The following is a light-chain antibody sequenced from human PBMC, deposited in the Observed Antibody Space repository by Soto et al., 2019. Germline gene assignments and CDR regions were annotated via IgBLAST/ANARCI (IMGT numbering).Light chain of an antibody. CDR3: SSYRGSGILV. J-gene: IGLJ2*01. V-gene: IGLV2-14*01. Sequence: QSVLTQPASVSGSPGQSITISCTGTSSDVGGYNYVSWYQQHPGKVPKLMIYEVSDRPSGVSNRFSGSKSGNTAFLTISGLQTEDEADYFCSSYRGSGILVFGGGTLLTVL. CDR1: SSDVGGYNY. CDR2: EVS.